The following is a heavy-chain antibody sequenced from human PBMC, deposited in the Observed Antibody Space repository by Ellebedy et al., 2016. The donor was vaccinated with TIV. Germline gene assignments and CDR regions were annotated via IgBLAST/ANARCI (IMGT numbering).Heavy chain of an antibody. Sequence: GESLKISCAASGFTFNSYWMTWVRQAPGKGLEWVALISYDGSNKYFADSVQGRFTISRDNSQNTLYLLMNSLRGDDTAIYYCARALNHVDTVSTAPLDCWGQGTLVTVSS. V-gene: IGHV3-30*19. J-gene: IGHJ4*02. CDR1: GFTFNSYW. CDR3: ARALNHVDTVSTAPLDC. CDR2: ISYDGSNK. D-gene: IGHD5/OR15-5a*01.